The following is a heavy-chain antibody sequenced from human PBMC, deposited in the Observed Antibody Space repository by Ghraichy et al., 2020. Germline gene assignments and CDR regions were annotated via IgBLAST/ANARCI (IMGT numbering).Heavy chain of an antibody. D-gene: IGHD3-10*01. Sequence: GGSLRLSCVASGFTLNSYWMSWVRQAPGKGLEWVANMKQDGSEKYYVDSVKGRFTISRDNARNSLYLQMNSLRAEDTAVYYCARASDVLVWSVGDYWGRGTLVTVSS. V-gene: IGHV3-7*03. CDR2: MKQDGSEK. CDR1: GFTLNSYW. J-gene: IGHJ4*02. CDR3: ARASDVLVWSVGDY.